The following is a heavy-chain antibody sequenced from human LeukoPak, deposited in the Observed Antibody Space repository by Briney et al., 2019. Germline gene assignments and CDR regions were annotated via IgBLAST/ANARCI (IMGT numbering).Heavy chain of an antibody. J-gene: IGHJ6*03. CDR3: ARHPGSGTYYNYYYYMDV. CDR1: GYSFTSYW. CDR2: IYPGDSDT. V-gene: IGHV5-51*01. D-gene: IGHD1-26*01. Sequence: GESLKISCKGSGYSFTSYWIGWVRLMPGKGLEWMGIIYPGDSDTRYSPSFQGQVTISADKSISTAYLQWSSLKASDTAMYYCARHPGSGTYYNYYYYMDVWGKGTTVTVSS.